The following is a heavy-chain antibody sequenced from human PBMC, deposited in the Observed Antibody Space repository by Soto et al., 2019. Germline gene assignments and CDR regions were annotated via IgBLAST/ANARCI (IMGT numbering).Heavy chain of an antibody. CDR3: ARQSTTSMLPSSFDP. D-gene: IGHD4-17*01. J-gene: IGHJ5*02. Sequence: GASVKVSCKASGYTFTSYGISWVRQAPGQGLEWMGWISAYNGNTNYAQKLQGRVTMTTDTSTSTAYMELRSLRSDDTAVYYCARQSTTSMLPSSFDPWGQGTLVTVSS. CDR2: ISAYNGNT. CDR1: GYTFTSYG. V-gene: IGHV1-18*01.